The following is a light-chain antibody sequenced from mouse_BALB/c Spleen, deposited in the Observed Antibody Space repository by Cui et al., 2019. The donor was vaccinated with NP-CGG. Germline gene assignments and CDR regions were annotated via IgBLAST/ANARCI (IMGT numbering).Light chain of an antibody. Sequence: QAVLTPASALTTSPGETVTLTCRSSTGAITTSNYANWVQEKPDHLFTGLIGGTNNRAPGVPARFSGFLIGDKAALTITGAQTEDEAIYFCALWYSNHWVFGGGTKLTVL. CDR1: TGAITTSNY. V-gene: IGLV1*01. J-gene: IGLJ1*01. CDR2: GTN. CDR3: ALWYSNHWV.